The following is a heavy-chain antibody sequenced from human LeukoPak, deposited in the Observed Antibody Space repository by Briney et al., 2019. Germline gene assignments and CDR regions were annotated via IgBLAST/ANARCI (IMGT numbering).Heavy chain of an antibody. D-gene: IGHD3-22*01. CDR2: ISYDGSNK. CDR3: ARDLVYYYDSII. J-gene: IGHJ3*02. Sequence: GGSLRLSCAASGFTFSSYAMDWVRQAPGKGLEWVAVISYDGSNKYYADSVKGRFTISRDNSKNTLYLQMNSLRAEDTAVYYCARDLVYYYDSIIWGQGTMVTVSS. CDR1: GFTFSSYA. V-gene: IGHV3-30-3*01.